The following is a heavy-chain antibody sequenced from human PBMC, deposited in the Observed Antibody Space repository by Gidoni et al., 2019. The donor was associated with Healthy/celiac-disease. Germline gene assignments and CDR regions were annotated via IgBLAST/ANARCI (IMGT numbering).Heavy chain of an antibody. CDR2: IIPIFGTA. J-gene: IGHJ6*02. Sequence: QVQLLQSGAEVKKPGSSVKVSCQASGGTFSSYAISWVRQAPGQGLEWMGGIIPIFGTANYAQKFQGRVTITADESTSTAYMELSSLRSEDTAVYYCARDLTGGEYDDYYYGMDVWGQGTTVTVSS. D-gene: IGHD4-17*01. V-gene: IGHV1-69*01. CDR3: ARDLTGGEYDDYYYGMDV. CDR1: GGTFSSYA.